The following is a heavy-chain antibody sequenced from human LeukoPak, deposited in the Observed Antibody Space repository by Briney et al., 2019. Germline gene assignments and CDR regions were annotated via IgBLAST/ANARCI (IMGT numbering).Heavy chain of an antibody. CDR2: ISYDGSNK. D-gene: IGHD1-26*01. CDR3: AKDLRDSGVGATPIDY. V-gene: IGHV3-30*18. J-gene: IGHJ4*02. Sequence: GGSLRLSCAASGFTFSSYGMHWVRQAPGKGLEWVAVISYDGSNKYYADSVKGRFTISRDNSKNTLYLQMNSLRAEDTAVYYCAKDLRDSGVGATPIDYWGQGTLVTVSS. CDR1: GFTFSSYG.